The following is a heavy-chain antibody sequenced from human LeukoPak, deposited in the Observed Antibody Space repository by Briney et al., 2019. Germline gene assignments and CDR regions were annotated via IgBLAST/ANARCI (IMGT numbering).Heavy chain of an antibody. D-gene: IGHD6-19*01. Sequence: GGSLRLSCAASGFTFSSYSVHWVRQAPGKGLEWVAVIWYDGSNKYYADSVKGRFTISRDNSKNTLYLQMNSLRAEDTAVYYCARDRVYSSGWYSAFDIWGQGTMVTVSS. J-gene: IGHJ3*02. CDR3: ARDRVYSSGWYSAFDI. V-gene: IGHV3-33*01. CDR1: GFTFSSYS. CDR2: IWYDGSNK.